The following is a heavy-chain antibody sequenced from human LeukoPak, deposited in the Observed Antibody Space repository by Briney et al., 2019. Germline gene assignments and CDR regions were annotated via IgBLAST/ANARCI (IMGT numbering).Heavy chain of an antibody. CDR2: INPSGGST. Sequence: ASVKVSCKASGYTFTSYYMHWVRQAPGEGLEWMGIINPSGGSTSYAQKFQGRVTMTRDMSTSTVYMELSSLRSEDTAVYYCARDNSVRDEAWWFNAWGQGTLVTVSS. CDR3: ARDNSVRDEAWWFNA. V-gene: IGHV1-46*01. D-gene: IGHD5-24*01. CDR1: GYTFTSYY. J-gene: IGHJ5*02.